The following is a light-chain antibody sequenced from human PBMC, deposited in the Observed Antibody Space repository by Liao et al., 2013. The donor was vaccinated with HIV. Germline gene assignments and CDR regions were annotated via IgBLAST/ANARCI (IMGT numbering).Light chain of an antibody. J-gene: IGLJ1*01. V-gene: IGLV3-25*03. CDR2: KEN. CDR1: NIGGKS. CDR3: QSVDRSGSYV. Sequence: SYELTQPPSVSVAPGKTARITCGGNNIGGKSVHWYQQKPGQAPVLVMYKENERPSGIPERFSGSTSGTTVTLTISGVRAEDEADYYCQSVDRSGSYVFGTGTKVNVL.